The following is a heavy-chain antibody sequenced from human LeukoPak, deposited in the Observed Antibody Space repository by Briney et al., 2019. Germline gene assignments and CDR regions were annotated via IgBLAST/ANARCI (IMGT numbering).Heavy chain of an antibody. CDR3: ASGIRAFDN. CDR1: GVTVSSNY. V-gene: IGHV3-66*01. CDR2: TYSGGST. D-gene: IGHD1-26*01. J-gene: IGHJ4*02. Sequence: GGSLRLSCAASGVTVSSNYMTWVRQAPGKGLEWVSVTYSGGSTYYADSVKGRCTISRDNSKNALYLQMNSLRGEDTAVYYCASGIRAFDNWGQGTLVTVSA.